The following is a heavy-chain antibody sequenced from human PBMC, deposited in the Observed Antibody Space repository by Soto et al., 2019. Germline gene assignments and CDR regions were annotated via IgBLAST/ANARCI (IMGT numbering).Heavy chain of an antibody. D-gene: IGHD3-22*01. Sequence: QVQLVQSGAEVKKPGSSVKVSCKASGGTFSSYAISWVRQAPGQGRAWMGGIIAILGKANDAEKSQGRVTITADESTSTASMELGSLRSEDTAVYYCARERGGAIIVGVTGTFDVWGEGTLVTVSS. J-gene: IGHJ3*01. V-gene: IGHV1-69*01. CDR2: IIAILGKA. CDR1: GGTFSSYA. CDR3: ARERGGAIIVGVTGTFDV.